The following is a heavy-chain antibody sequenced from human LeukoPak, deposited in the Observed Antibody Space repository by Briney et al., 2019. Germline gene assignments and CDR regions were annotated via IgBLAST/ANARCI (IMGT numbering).Heavy chain of an antibody. CDR3: ARDRAGAQSWVALDP. CDR2: IYGDGTT. D-gene: IGHD3-10*01. CDR1: GFAFSASA. V-gene: IGHV3-66*02. Sequence: PGGSLRLSCAASGFAFSASAMTWVRQAPGKGLEWVSLIYGDGTTFYTDSVKGRFTISRDNFKNTLYLQMSSLRPEDTALYYCARDRAGAQSWVALDPWGQGTLVTVSS. J-gene: IGHJ5*02.